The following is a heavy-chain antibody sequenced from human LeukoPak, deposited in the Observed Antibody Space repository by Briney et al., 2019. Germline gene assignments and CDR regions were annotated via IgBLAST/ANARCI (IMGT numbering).Heavy chain of an antibody. CDR2: IIPIFGTA. CDR1: GGTFSSYA. V-gene: IGHV1-69*13. J-gene: IGHJ4*02. D-gene: IGHD3-22*01. Sequence: ASVKVSCKASGGTFSSYAISWVRQAPGQGLEWMGGIIPIFGTANYAQKFQGRVTITADESTSTAYMELSSLRSEDTAVYYCAREIYYYDSSGYLDYWGQGTLVTVFS. CDR3: AREIYYYDSSGYLDY.